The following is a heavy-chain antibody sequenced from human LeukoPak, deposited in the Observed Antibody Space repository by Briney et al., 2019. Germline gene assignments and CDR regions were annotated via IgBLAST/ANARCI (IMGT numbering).Heavy chain of an antibody. CDR2: IKKNGDTT. V-gene: IGHV3-23*01. CDR1: GLAFASNA. Sequence: GRSLRLSCAASGLAFASNAMTWVRRAPGKGLEWVSSIKKNGDTTYYADSVKGRFTVSRDNSKEMLYLQMSNLRADDTAVYYCALGSDCSYWGQGTLVTVSP. CDR3: ALGSDCSY. D-gene: IGHD2-21*02. J-gene: IGHJ4*02.